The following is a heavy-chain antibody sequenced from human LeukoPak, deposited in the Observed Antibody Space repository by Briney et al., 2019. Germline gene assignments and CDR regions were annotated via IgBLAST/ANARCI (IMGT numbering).Heavy chain of an antibody. Sequence: GGSLRLSCAASGFTFSSYWMSWVRQAPGKGLEWVSGINWNGGARTGYADFVKGRFTISRDNAKNSLYLQMNSLRAEDTALYYCARDRGADYLYFQHWGQGTLVTVSS. CDR1: GFTFSSYW. CDR2: INWNGGART. V-gene: IGHV3-20*04. CDR3: ARDRGADYLYFQH. J-gene: IGHJ1*01. D-gene: IGHD4/OR15-4a*01.